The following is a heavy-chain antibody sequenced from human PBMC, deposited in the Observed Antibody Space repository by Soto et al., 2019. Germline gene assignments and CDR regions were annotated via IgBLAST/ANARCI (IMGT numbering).Heavy chain of an antibody. Sequence: QVQLQESGPGLVKPSETLSLTCTVSGGSISSHYWSWIRQSPGKGLEWIGYIHHTGTTNYTPSLKSRVTISLATSQNQFSLKLTSVTAADTAVYYCTRSGGDYVNGGYYGGDYDYWGRGTLVTVSS. CDR1: GGSISSHY. CDR2: IHHTGTT. D-gene: IGHD3-22*01. V-gene: IGHV4-59*11. CDR3: TRSGGDYVNGGYYGGDYDY. J-gene: IGHJ4*02.